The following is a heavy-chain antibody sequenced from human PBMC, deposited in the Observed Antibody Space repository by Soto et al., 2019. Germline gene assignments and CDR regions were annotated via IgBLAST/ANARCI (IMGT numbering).Heavy chain of an antibody. Sequence: EVQLVESGGGLVKPGGSLRLSCAASGFTFSNAWMSWVRQAPGKGLEWVGRIKSKTDGGTTDYAARVKGRCTISRDDSKITLYLQMNSLKTEDTAVYYCTTDTPFSLTTFGFDYWGQGTLVTVSS. CDR1: GFTFSNAW. CDR2: IKSKTDGGTT. J-gene: IGHJ4*02. D-gene: IGHD4-4*01. V-gene: IGHV3-15*01. CDR3: TTDTPFSLTTFGFDY.